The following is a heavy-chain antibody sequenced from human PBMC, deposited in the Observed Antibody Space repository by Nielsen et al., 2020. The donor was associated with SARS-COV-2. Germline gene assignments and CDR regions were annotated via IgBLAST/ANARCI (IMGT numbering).Heavy chain of an antibody. CDR1: GYTFTDYY. CDR3: ARARATIFGLVMSYGMDV. D-gene: IGHD3/OR15-3a*01. Sequence: VKVSCRASGYTFTDYYIHWVRQAPGQGLEWMGRINPYSGGTNYAQKFQGTVTMTRDASISTVYMELTSDDTAVYYCARARATIFGLVMSYGMDVWGQGTTVAVSS. CDR2: INPYSGGT. J-gene: IGHJ6*02. V-gene: IGHV1-2*06.